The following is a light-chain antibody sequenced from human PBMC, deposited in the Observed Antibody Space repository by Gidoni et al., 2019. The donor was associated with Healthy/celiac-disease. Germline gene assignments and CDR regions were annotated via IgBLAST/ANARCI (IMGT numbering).Light chain of an antibody. Sequence: DLQLTQSPSFLSASVGDRVTITCRASQGISSHIAWYQQKLGEAPKLLIFGAYTLQRGVPSRFSGSGSGTEFTITISSLQPEDLATYYCQHLATLITFGQGTRLDIK. J-gene: IGKJ5*01. CDR3: QHLATLIT. CDR2: GAY. V-gene: IGKV1-9*01. CDR1: QGISSH.